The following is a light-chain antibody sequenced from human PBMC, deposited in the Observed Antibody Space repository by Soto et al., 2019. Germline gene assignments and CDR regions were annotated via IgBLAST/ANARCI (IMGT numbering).Light chain of an antibody. CDR2: GAS. J-gene: IGKJ4*01. V-gene: IGKV3-15*01. CDR3: QQYNDWPLT. CDR1: QSVNSH. Sequence: KVMTQSPATLSVSPGERATLSCRASQSVNSHLAWYQQKPGQAPRLLLYGASTRATGIPARFSGSASGTEFTLTISILQSEDSAVYYCQQYNDWPLTFGGGTKVEIK.